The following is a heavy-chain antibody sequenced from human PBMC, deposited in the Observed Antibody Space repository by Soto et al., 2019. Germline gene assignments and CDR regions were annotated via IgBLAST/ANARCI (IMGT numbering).Heavy chain of an antibody. CDR3: ARDNYDFWSGYHPGFDY. Sequence: ASVKGSCKASGYTFTSYGISWVRQAPGQGLEWMGWISAYNGNTNYAQKLQGRVTMTTDTSRSTAYMELRSLRSDDTAVYYCARDNYDFWSGYHPGFDYWGQGTLVTVSS. D-gene: IGHD3-3*01. CDR1: GYTFTSYG. CDR2: ISAYNGNT. V-gene: IGHV1-18*01. J-gene: IGHJ4*02.